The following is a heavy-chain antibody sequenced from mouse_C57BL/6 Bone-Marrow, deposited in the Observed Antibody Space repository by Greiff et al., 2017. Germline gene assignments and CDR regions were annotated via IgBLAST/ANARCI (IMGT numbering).Heavy chain of an antibody. CDR3: AGNPYYYAMAY. Sequence: VQLQESGGGLAQPGGSLKLSCAASGCTFSDYGMAWVRQATRKGPEWVAFISNLAYSIYYADTVKGRVTISRENAKNTLYLEMSRLRSEDTAMYYFAGNPYYYAMAYWGQGTSVTVSS. V-gene: IGHV5-15*01. J-gene: IGHJ4*01. CDR2: ISNLAYSI. CDR1: GCTFSDYG.